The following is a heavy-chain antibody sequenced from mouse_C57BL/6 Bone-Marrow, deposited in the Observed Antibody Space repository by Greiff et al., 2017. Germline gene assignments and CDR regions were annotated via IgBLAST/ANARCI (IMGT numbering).Heavy chain of an antibody. CDR2: INPYNGGT. Sequence: VQLQQSGPVLVKPGASVKMSCKASGYTFTDYYMNWVKQSHGKSLEWIGVINPYNGGTSYNQKFKGKATLTVDKSSSTAYMELNSRTSEDSAVYYCARAYGSSYVLYFDVWGTGTTVTVSS. D-gene: IGHD1-1*01. J-gene: IGHJ1*03. CDR3: ARAYGSSYVLYFDV. V-gene: IGHV1-19*01. CDR1: GYTFTDYY.